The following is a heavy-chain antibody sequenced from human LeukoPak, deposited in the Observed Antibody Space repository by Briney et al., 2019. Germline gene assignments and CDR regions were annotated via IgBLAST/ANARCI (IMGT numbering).Heavy chain of an antibody. CDR2: ISSSGSTT. CDR3: ARGYCSGGSCYFDY. J-gene: IGHJ4*02. CDR1: GFPFRNYE. D-gene: IGHD2-15*01. V-gene: IGHV3-48*03. Sequence: PGGSLRLSCAAPGFPFRNYEMNWVRQAPGKGREWVSYISSSGSTTYYADSVKGRFTISRDNAKNSLYLQMNSLRAEDTAVYYCARGYCSGGSCYFDYWGQGTLVTVSS.